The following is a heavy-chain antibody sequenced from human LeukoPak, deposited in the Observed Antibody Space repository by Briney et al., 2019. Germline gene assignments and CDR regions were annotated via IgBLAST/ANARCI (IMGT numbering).Heavy chain of an antibody. V-gene: IGHV4-4*07. Sequence: SETLSLTCTVSGGSISSYYWSWIRQPAGKGRECSGRIYTSGSTNYNPSLKSRVTMSVDTSKNQFSLKLSSVTAADTAVYYCARDLGIAAADTPFDYWGQGTLVTVSS. J-gene: IGHJ4*02. CDR3: ARDLGIAAADTPFDY. CDR1: GGSISSYY. D-gene: IGHD6-13*01. CDR2: IYTSGST.